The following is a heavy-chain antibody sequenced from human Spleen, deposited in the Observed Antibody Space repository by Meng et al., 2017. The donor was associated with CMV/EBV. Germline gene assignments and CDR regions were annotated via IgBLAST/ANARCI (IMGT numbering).Heavy chain of an antibody. CDR2: INPVSGYT. J-gene: IGHJ3*02. Sequence: ASVKVSCKASGYTFTSYDINWVRQATGQGLEWMGWINPVSGYTGNAQKFQVRVTMTRDTSMNTAYMELSSLTSEDTAVYYCARGNLLRPGSWDWRAFEIWGQGTTVTVSS. D-gene: IGHD2-15*01. V-gene: IGHV1-8*01. CDR3: ARGNLLRPGSWDWRAFEI. CDR1: GYTFTSYD.